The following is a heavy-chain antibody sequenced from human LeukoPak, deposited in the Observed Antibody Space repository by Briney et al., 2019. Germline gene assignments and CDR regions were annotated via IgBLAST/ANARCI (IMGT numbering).Heavy chain of an antibody. CDR3: ARPYDSSGYYIRGAFDI. D-gene: IGHD3-22*01. V-gene: IGHV4-59*02. J-gene: IGHJ3*02. CDR1: GGSVNSHY. CDR2: LYFSGST. Sequence: SETLPLTCTVSGGSVNSHYWSWIRQPPGKGLEWIGYLYFSGSTGYNPSLKSRVSISVETSKNQFSLRLSSVTAADTAVYYCARPYDSSGYYIRGAFDIWGQGAMVTIS.